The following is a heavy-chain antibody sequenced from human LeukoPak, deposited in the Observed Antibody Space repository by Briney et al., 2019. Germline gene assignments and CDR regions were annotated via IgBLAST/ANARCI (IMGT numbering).Heavy chain of an antibody. J-gene: IGHJ4*02. CDR3: AREWGYCSGSACYGSDY. CDR1: GYTFTTFY. D-gene: IGHD2-2*01. V-gene: IGHV1-46*01. Sequence: ASVKVSCRASGYTFTTFYIHWVRQAPGQGREWMGKVNPISGISTYAQEFQGRVTINRDSSTSTVYMALSSLRSDDAAMSFCAREWGYCSGSACYGSDYWRQGTLLTVSS. CDR2: VNPISGIS.